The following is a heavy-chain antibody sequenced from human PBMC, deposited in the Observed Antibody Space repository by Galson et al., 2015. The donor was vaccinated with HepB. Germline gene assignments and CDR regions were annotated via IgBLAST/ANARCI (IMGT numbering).Heavy chain of an antibody. CDR2: ISAYNGNT. J-gene: IGHJ3*02. CDR1: GYTFTSYG. Sequence: SVKVSCKASGYTFTSYGISWVRQAPGQGLEWMGWISAYNGNTNYAQKLQGRVTMTTDTSTSTAYMELRSLRSDDTAVYYCARTLSGMIETAFDIWGQGTMVTVSS. V-gene: IGHV1-18*01. CDR3: ARTLSGMIETAFDI. D-gene: IGHD3-22*01.